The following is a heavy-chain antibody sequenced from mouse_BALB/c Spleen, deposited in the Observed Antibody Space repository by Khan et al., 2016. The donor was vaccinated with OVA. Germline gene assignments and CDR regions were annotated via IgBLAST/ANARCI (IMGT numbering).Heavy chain of an antibody. Sequence: EVHLVESGGGLVKPGGSLKLSCAVSGFTFSNYAMSWVRQTPEKRLEWVATISSGGSYTYYPDSVQGRFTISRDNAKNTLYLQMSSLRSEDTAIYNCARELFTTVVPTPFAYWGQGTLVTVSA. V-gene: IGHV5-9-3*01. CDR3: ARELFTTVVPTPFAY. CDR1: GFTFSNYA. D-gene: IGHD1-1*01. CDR2: ISSGGSYT. J-gene: IGHJ3*01.